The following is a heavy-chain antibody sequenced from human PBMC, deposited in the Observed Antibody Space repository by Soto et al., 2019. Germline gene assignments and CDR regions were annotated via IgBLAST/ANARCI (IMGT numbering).Heavy chain of an antibody. D-gene: IGHD2-15*01. CDR1: GGSISSGGYY. V-gene: IGHV4-31*03. J-gene: IGHJ6*02. CDR3: ARRMQNYYTMGV. CDR2: ISYRGSA. Sequence: PSETLSLTCTASGGSISSGGYYWSWIRQHPGKGLEWIGYISYRGSAYYSPSLKSRVTISVDTSKNQFSLKVNSVTAADTAVYYCARRMQNYYTMGVWGQGTTVTVSS.